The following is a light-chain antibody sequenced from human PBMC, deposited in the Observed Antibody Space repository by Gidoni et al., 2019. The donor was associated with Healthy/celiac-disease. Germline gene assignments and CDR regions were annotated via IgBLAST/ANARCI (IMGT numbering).Light chain of an antibody. Sequence: DIQMTQSPSSLSASVGDRVTITCRAGQGVRYDVSWYQQIPGRAPKRLIYAASTLHSGVPSRFSGSRFGTEFTLTIIRLQPEDFSIYYCLQHNTYPPYTFGQGTKLEIK. CDR3: LQHNTYPPYT. CDR2: AAS. J-gene: IGKJ2*01. V-gene: IGKV1-17*01. CDR1: QGVRYD.